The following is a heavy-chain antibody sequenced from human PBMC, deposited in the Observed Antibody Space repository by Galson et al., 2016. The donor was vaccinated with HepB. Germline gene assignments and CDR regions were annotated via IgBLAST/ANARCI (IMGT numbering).Heavy chain of an antibody. CDR1: GYSISGGYY. V-gene: IGHV4-38-2*02. J-gene: IGHJ6*02. D-gene: IGHD3-3*01. Sequence: ETLSLTCTVSGYSISGGYYWGWIRQPPGKGLEWIGSIYHSGSTHYNPSLKSRVTMSVHTSKNQFSLKVNSVTAADTAVYYCARGYYDFRSGYYGRYGKDVWGQGTTVTVSS. CDR2: IYHSGST. CDR3: ARGYYDFRSGYYGRYGKDV.